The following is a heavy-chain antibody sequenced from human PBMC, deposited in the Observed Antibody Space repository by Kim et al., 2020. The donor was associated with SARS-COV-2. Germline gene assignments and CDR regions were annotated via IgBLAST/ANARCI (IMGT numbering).Heavy chain of an antibody. CDR2: IYYSGST. V-gene: IGHV4-59*08. CDR3: ARSEVIVLMVYAIGPRLATPFDP. CDR1: GGSISSYY. Sequence: SETLSLTCTVSGGSISSYYWSWIRQPPGKGLEWIGYIYYSGSTNYNPSLKSRVTISVDTSKNQFSLKLSSVTAADTAVYYCARSEVIVLMVYAIGPRLATPFDPRGQGTLVTVSS. D-gene: IGHD2-8*01. J-gene: IGHJ5*02.